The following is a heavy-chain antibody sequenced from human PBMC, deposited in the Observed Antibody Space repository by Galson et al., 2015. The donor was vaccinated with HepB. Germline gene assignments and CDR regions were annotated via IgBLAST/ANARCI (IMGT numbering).Heavy chain of an antibody. V-gene: IGHV3-33*01. J-gene: IGHJ6*02. Sequence: SLRLSCAASGFTFSSYGMHWVRQAPGKGLEWVAVIWYDGSNKYYADSVKGRFTISRDNSKNTLYLQMNSLRAEDTAVYYCARVDLYDRGDYYGMDVWGQGTTVTVSS. D-gene: IGHD3-22*01. CDR1: GFTFSSYG. CDR3: ARVDLYDRGDYYGMDV. CDR2: IWYDGSNK.